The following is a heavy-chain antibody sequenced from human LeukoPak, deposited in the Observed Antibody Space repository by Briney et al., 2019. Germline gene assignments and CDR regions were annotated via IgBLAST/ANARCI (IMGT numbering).Heavy chain of an antibody. CDR3: ATAGYDFWSGYSTFDY. CDR2: INPNSGGT. J-gene: IGHJ4*02. V-gene: IGHV1-2*02. CDR1: GYTFTGYH. D-gene: IGHD3-3*01. Sequence: SVKASCKASGYTFTGYHIHWVRQAPGQGPEWMGWINPNSGGTNYAQKFQGRVTMTRDTSISTAYMELSRLRSDDTAVYYCATAGYDFWSGYSTFDYWGQGTLVTVSS.